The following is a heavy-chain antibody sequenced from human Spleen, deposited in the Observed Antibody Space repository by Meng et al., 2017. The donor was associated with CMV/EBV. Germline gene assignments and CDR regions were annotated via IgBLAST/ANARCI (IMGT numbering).Heavy chain of an antibody. Sequence: SETLSLTCTGSGDSISSSSYSWGWIRQPPGKGLEWIGTIYYGRSTSYNTSLKSRVTLSVDTSKNQFSLKMTSVTAADTALYYCASELVVVAALVDYWGQGTLVTVSS. CDR2: IYYGRST. J-gene: IGHJ4*02. CDR3: ASELVVVAALVDY. D-gene: IGHD2-15*01. V-gene: IGHV4-39*07. CDR1: GDSISSSSYS.